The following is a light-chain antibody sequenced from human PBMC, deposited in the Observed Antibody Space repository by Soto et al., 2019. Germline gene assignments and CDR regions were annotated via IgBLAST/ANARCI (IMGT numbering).Light chain of an antibody. J-gene: IGLJ1*01. Sequence: QSLLTQPASVSESPGQSMTISCPGTSSDVGGYNYVSWYQHHPGKAPKLMIYDVSNRPSGVSIRFSGSKSDNTASLTISGLQPEDEADYHCSSYTTSNTRQIVFGTGTKVTVL. V-gene: IGLV2-14*03. CDR3: SSYTTSNTRQIV. CDR2: DVS. CDR1: SSDVGGYNY.